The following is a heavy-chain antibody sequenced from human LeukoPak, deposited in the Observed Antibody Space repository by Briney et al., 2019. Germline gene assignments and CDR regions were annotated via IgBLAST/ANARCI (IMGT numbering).Heavy chain of an antibody. CDR1: GFTFSSYA. V-gene: IGHV3-23*01. CDR2: ISGSGGST. D-gene: IGHD3-10*01. Sequence: GGSLRLSCAASGFTFSSYAMSWVRQAPGKGLEWVSAISGSGGSTYYADSVKGRFTISRDNSKNTLYLQMNSLRAEDTAVYYCAKRPGITMVRGAHYCFDYWGQGTLVTVSS. CDR3: AKRPGITMVRGAHYCFDY. J-gene: IGHJ4*02.